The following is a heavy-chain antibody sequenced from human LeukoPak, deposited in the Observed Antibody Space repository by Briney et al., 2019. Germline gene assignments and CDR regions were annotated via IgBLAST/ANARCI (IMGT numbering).Heavy chain of an antibody. Sequence: PSETLSLTCAVYGGSFSGYYCSWIRQPPGKGLEWIGEINHSGSTNYNPSLKSRVTISVDTSKNLFSLKLSSVTAADTAVYYCARGPDYVWGTYRRRNNWFDPWGQGTMVTVSS. J-gene: IGHJ5*02. D-gene: IGHD3-16*02. V-gene: IGHV4-34*01. CDR3: ARGPDYVWGTYRRRNNWFDP. CDR2: INHSGST. CDR1: GGSFSGYY.